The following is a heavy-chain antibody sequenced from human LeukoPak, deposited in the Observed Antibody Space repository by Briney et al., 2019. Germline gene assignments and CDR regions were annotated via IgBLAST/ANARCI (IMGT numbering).Heavy chain of an antibody. CDR3: ARYCGGDCLGYFQH. D-gene: IGHD2-21*01. CDR2: IIPILGIA. V-gene: IGHV1-69*04. CDR1: GGTFSSYA. Sequence: GASVKVSCKASGGTFSSYAISWVRQAPGQGLEWMGRIIPILGIANYAQKFQGRVTITADKSTSTVYMELSSLRSEDTAVYYCARYCGGDCLGYFQHWGQGTLVTVSS. J-gene: IGHJ1*01.